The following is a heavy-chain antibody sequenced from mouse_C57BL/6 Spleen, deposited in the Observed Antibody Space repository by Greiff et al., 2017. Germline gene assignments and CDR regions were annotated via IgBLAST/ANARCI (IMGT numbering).Heavy chain of an antibody. V-gene: IGHV5-17*01. CDR3: ARDDCGDGGYFDV. D-gene: IGHD2-4*01. J-gene: IGHJ1*03. Sequence: EVKLVESGGGLVKPGGSLKLSCAASGFTFSDYGMHWVRQAPEKGLEWVAYISSGSSTIYYADTVKGRFTISRDNAKNTLFLQMTSLRSEDTDMYYCARDDCGDGGYFDVWGTGTTVTVSS. CDR1: GFTFSDYG. CDR2: ISSGSSTI.